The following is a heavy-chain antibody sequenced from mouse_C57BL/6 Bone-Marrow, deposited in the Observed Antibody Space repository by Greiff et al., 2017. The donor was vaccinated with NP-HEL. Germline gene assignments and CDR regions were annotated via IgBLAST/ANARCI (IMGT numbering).Heavy chain of an antibody. V-gene: IGHV1-15*01. CDR1: GYTFTDYE. D-gene: IGHD1-1*01. Sequence: VKLMESGAELVRPGASVTLSCKASGYTFTDYEMHWVKQTPVHGLEWIGAIDPETGGTAYNQKFKGKAILTADKSSSTAYMGLRSLTSEDSAVYYCTRLGIYYYGSRWYFDVWGTGTTVTVSS. CDR2: IDPETGGT. CDR3: TRLGIYYYGSRWYFDV. J-gene: IGHJ1*03.